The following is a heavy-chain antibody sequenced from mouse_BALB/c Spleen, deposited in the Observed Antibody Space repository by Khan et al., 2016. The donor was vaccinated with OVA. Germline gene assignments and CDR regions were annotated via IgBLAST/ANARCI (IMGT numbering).Heavy chain of an antibody. CDR1: GFTFSSYT. CDR3: TRGEGYDGNPDAMDF. Sequence: EVELVESGGGLVKPGGSLKLSCVASGFTFSSYTMSWVRQTPEKRLEWVATISSGGSYTYYPDSMKGRFTLSRDNAKNTLDMQMTSLKSEDTASYYGTRGEGYDGNPDAMDFWGQGTSVTVSS. J-gene: IGHJ4*01. D-gene: IGHD2-1*01. CDR2: ISSGGSYT. V-gene: IGHV5-6-4*01.